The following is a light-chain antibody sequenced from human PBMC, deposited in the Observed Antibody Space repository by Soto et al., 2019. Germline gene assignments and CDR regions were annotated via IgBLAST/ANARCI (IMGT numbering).Light chain of an antibody. V-gene: IGKV3-15*01. J-gene: IGKJ4*01. CDR3: QQYNYWPPLT. CDR2: GAS. CDR1: QSVGRN. Sequence: EIVMTQSPATLSVSPGERATLSCRASQSVGRNLAWYQQKPGQAPRLLISGASTRATDIPARFSGSGSGTEFTLTISSLQSEDFAVYFCQQYNYWPPLTFSGGTKVDIK.